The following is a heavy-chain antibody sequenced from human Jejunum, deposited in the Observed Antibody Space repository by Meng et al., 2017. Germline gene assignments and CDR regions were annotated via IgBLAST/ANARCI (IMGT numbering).Heavy chain of an antibody. CDR1: GGSISSGDYH. CDR2: IYYSGTS. V-gene: IGHV4-39*07. CDR3: AGVSVRGFYGIDV. Sequence: SETLSLTCTVAGGSISSGDYHWGWIRQPPGKGLEWTGSIYYSGTSFYSPSLKSRLAISIDTSKNQFSLKLITVTAADTAVYYCAGVSVRGFYGIDVWGQGTTVTVSS. D-gene: IGHD3-10*02. J-gene: IGHJ6*02.